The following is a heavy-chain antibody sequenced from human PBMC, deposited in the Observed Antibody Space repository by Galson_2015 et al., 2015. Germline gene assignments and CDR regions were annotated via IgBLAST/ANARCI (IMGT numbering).Heavy chain of an antibody. V-gene: IGHV3-23*01. J-gene: IGHJ4*02. CDR2: ISGSGGTT. CDR1: GFTFRSSA. Sequence: SLRLSCAASGFTFRSSAMNWVRQTPGKGLEWVSSISGSGGTTYYADSVKGRFTISRDNSKNTLYLQMNSLRAEDTALYYCGRGVAGGGLDYWGQGTLVTVSS. CDR3: GRGVAGGGLDY. D-gene: IGHD3-3*01.